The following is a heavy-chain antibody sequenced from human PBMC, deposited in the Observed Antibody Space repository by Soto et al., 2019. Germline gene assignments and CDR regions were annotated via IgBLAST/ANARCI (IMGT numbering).Heavy chain of an antibody. D-gene: IGHD6-13*01. CDR3: ARDSMYSSTTA. V-gene: IGHV4-31*03. Sequence: SETLSLTCTVSGGSISSGGYYWSWIRQHPGKGLEWIGYIYYSGSTYYNPSLKSRVTISVDTSKNQFSLKLSSVTAADTPVYYCARDSMYSSTTAWGQGTLVTVSS. CDR2: IYYSGST. CDR1: GGSISSGGYY. J-gene: IGHJ5*02.